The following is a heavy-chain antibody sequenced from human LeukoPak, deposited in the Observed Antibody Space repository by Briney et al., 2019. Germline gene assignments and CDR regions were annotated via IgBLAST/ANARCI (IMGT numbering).Heavy chain of an antibody. CDR3: ARDDLRNGMDV. J-gene: IGHJ6*02. D-gene: IGHD3/OR15-3a*01. CDR2: IKEDGSER. Sequence: GGSLRLSCEGSAFIFSGHWMNWVRQTPGKGLEWVASIKEDGSERQYVDSVKGRFSVSRDNTKGSLFLQLNSLRAEDTAVYYCARDDLRNGMDVWGQGTTVTVSS. V-gene: IGHV3-7*03. CDR1: AFIFSGHW.